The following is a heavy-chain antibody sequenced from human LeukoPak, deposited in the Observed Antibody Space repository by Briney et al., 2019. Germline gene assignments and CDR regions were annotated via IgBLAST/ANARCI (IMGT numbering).Heavy chain of an antibody. D-gene: IGHD2-2*01. CDR2: IYHSGST. J-gene: IGHJ4*02. V-gene: IGHV4-38-2*02. CDR3: ASEEVPAALFDY. Sequence: SETPSLTCTVSGYSISSGYYWGWIRQPPGKGLEWIGYIYHSGSTYYNPSLKSRVTISVDRSKNQFSLKLSSVTAADTAVYYCASEEVPAALFDYWGQGTLVTVSS. CDR1: GYSISSGYY.